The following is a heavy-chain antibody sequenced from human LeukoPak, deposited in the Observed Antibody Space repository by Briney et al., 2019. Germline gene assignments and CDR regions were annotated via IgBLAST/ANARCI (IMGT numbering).Heavy chain of an antibody. Sequence: PSETLSLTCAVSGGSISSGGYYWSWIRQPPGKGLEWIGYIYHSGSTYYNPSLKSRVTISVDRSKNQFSLKLSSVTAADTAVYYCARGRRDFDYWGQGTLVTVSS. J-gene: IGHJ4*02. CDR1: GGSISSGGYY. CDR3: ARGRRDFDY. V-gene: IGHV4-30-2*01. CDR2: IYHSGST.